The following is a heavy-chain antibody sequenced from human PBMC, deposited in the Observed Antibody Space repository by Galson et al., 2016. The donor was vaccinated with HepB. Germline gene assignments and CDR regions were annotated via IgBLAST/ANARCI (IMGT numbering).Heavy chain of an antibody. D-gene: IGHD2-2*01. Sequence: SVKVSCKASGYIFTGHYIHWVRQAPGRGLEWMGWINPNSGGTNYPQRFQGRVTMTRDTSISTAYMELSSLTSDDTAVYYCAKDTQPLPTSYFYRAMDVWGQGTTVTVSS. V-gene: IGHV1-2*02. CDR1: GYIFTGHY. CDR2: INPNSGGT. J-gene: IGHJ6*02. CDR3: AKDTQPLPTSYFYRAMDV.